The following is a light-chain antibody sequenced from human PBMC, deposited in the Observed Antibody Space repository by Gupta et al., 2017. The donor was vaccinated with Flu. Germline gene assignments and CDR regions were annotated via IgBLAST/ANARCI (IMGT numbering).Light chain of an antibody. CDR3: ASREDSLNGWV. Sequence: QSVLTQPPSVSGTPGQRVTIPCSGSSSNIGGNSVNWYQQHPGATPKLLIYSNNQRPSWVPDRFSGSKSGSSASLAISGLQSEDEADYFCASREDSLNGWVFGGGTKVTVL. CDR2: SNN. V-gene: IGLV1-44*01. J-gene: IGLJ3*02. CDR1: SSNIGGNS.